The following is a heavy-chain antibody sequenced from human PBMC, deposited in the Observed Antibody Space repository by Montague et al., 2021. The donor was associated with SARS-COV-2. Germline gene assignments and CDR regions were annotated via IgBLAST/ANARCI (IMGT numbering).Heavy chain of an antibody. CDR2: NT. CDR3: ARGGTYHYGMDV. D-gene: IGHD3-16*01. J-gene: IGHJ6*02. Sequence: NTNYNPSLKSRVTIFIDKSKNHFSLQLSSVTAADTAVYYCARGGTYHYGMDVWGQGTTVAV. V-gene: IGHV4/OR15-8*02.